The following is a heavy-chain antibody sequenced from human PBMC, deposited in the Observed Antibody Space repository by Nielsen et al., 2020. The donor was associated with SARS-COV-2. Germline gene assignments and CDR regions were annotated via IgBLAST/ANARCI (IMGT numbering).Heavy chain of an antibody. CDR2: ISYDGSNK. Sequence: GGSLRLSCAASGFTFSSYAMHWVRPAPGKGLEWVAVISYDGSNKYYADSVKGRFTISRNNSKNTLYLQMNSLRAEDTAVYYCARGGGSYFSHFDYWGQGTLVTVSS. D-gene: IGHD1-26*01. V-gene: IGHV3-30-3*01. CDR1: GFTFSSYA. J-gene: IGHJ4*02. CDR3: ARGGGSYFSHFDY.